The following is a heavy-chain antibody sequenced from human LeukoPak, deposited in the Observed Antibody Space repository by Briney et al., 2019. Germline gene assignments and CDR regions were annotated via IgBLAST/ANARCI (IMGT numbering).Heavy chain of an antibody. V-gene: IGHV3-30*03. J-gene: IGHJ4*02. Sequence: GGSLRLSCAASGFTFSSYGMHWVRQAPGKGLEWVAVISYDGSNKYYADSVKGRFTISRDNSKNTLYLQMNSLRAEDTAVYYCARDHTPFQLAPMYYFDYWGQGTLVTVSS. D-gene: IGHD2-2*01. CDR1: GFTFSSYG. CDR3: ARDHTPFQLAPMYYFDY. CDR2: ISYDGSNK.